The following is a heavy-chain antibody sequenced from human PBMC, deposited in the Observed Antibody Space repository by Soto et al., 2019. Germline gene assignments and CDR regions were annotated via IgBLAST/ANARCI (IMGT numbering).Heavy chain of an antibody. CDR2: ISSSSSYI. V-gene: IGHV3-21*01. CDR3: AAECSGGRCYSDGALDI. J-gene: IGHJ3*02. Sequence: EVQLVESGGGLVKPGGSLRLSCAASGFTFSSYSMNWVRQAPGKGLEWVSSISSSSSYIYYADSVKGRFTISRDNAKKTLYLQMTSLRAEDTAVYYCAAECSGGRCYSDGALDIWGQGTMVNVSS. CDR1: GFTFSSYS. D-gene: IGHD2-15*01.